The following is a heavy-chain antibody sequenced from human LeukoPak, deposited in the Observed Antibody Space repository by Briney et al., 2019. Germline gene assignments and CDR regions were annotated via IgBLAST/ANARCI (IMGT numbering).Heavy chain of an antibody. D-gene: IGHD4-17*01. J-gene: IGHJ5*02. CDR2: IYYSGST. CDR3: ARVSTVTTKVDP. CDR1: GGSISSYY. V-gene: IGHV4-59*01. Sequence: SETLSLTCTVSGGSISSYYWSWIRQPPGKGLEWVGYIYYSGSTNYNPSLKSRVTISVDTSKNQFSLKLSSVTAADTAVYYCARVSTVTTKVDPWGQGTLVTVSS.